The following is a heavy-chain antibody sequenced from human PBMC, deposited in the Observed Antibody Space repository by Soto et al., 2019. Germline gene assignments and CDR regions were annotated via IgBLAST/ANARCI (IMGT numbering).Heavy chain of an antibody. CDR1: GLSVSTNY. CDR3: ARGHWIQGYGAGTYFDY. V-gene: IGHV3-66*01. D-gene: IGHD5-18*01. J-gene: IGHJ4*02. CDR2: IYSGSTT. Sequence: EVQLVESGGGLVQPGGSLRLSCAASGLSVSTNYMSWVRQAPGKGLEWGSVIYSGSTTQYADSVKGRFTIARDSSKITLYLQMTSLRAEDTAVYYCARGHWIQGYGAGTYFDYWGQGTQVTVSS.